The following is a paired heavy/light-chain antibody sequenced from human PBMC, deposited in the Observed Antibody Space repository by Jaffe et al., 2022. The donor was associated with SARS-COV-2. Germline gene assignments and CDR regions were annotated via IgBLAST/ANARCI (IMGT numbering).Light chain of an antibody. CDR3: LLYYNGARV. V-gene: IGLV7-43*01. CDR1: TGAVTSGYS. Sequence: QTVVTQEPSLTVSPGGTVTLTCASSTGAVTSGYSPNWFQQKPGQAPRALIHNTNDRHSWTPARFSGSLLGGKAALTLSDVQPEDEADYYCLLYYNGARVFGGGTKLTVL. CDR2: NTN. J-gene: IGLJ3*02.
Heavy chain of an antibody. CDR2: VHSSGNT. D-gene: IGHD3-10*01. V-gene: IGHV4-61*02. J-gene: IGHJ4*02. Sequence: QVQLQESGPGLVQPSQTLSLTCTVSGGSISSGNYFWSWIRQPAGKGLEWIGRVHSSGNTNYNPSLKSRVTISIDTSKNQFSLRLNSVTAADTAVYYCAREGSGGYWGQGTLVTVSS. CDR1: GGSISSGNYF. CDR3: AREGSGGY.